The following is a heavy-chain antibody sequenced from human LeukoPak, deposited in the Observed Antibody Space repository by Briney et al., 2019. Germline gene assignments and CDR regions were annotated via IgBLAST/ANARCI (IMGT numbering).Heavy chain of an antibody. CDR3: ARRTRGGGEPYYYYYMDV. CDR1: GVSISSSSYY. V-gene: IGHV4-39*01. CDR2: VYYSGSS. D-gene: IGHD3-10*01. Sequence: PSETLSLTCTVSGVSISSSSYYWVWMRQPPGKGLEWIGSVYYSGSSQYNPSLKSRVTISVDTFNNQFSLKLSSVAAADTAVYFCARRTRGGGEPYYYYYMDVWGKGTTVTVSS. J-gene: IGHJ6*03.